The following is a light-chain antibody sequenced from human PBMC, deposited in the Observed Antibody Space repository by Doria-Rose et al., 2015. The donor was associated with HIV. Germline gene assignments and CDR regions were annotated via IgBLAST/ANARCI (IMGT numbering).Light chain of an antibody. J-gene: IGKJ1*01. CDR2: AAS. CDR1: QTVSTY. Sequence: PSSLSASIGDRVTITCRASQTVSTYLNWFQQEPGKVPKLLIYAASRLQSGVPSRFSGSGSGTDFTLTISGLQPGDFATYYCQQTYSSPPWTFGQGTKVEMK. CDR3: QQTYSSPPWT. V-gene: IGKV1-39*01.